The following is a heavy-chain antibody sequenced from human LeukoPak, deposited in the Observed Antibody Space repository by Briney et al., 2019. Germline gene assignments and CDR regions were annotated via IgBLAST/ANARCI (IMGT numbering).Heavy chain of an antibody. CDR1: GYTLTELS. CDR2: FDPEDGET. Sequence: GASVKVSCKVSGYTLTELSMHWVRQAPGKGLEWMGGFDPEDGETIYAQKFQGRVTMTEDTSTDTAYMELSSLRSEDTAVYYCATSYLWQRWPPIDYWGQGTLVTVSS. D-gene: IGHD5-24*01. CDR3: ATSYLWQRWPPIDY. J-gene: IGHJ4*02. V-gene: IGHV1-24*01.